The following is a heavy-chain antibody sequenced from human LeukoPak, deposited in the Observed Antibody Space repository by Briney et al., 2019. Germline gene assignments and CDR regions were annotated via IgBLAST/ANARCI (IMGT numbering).Heavy chain of an antibody. J-gene: IGHJ4*02. CDR2: ISYDGSNK. Sequence: GGSLRLSCAASGFTFSSYAMHWVRQAPGKGLEWVAVISYDGSNKYYADSVKGRFTISRDNSKNTLYLQMNSLRAEDTAVYYCARDYGPRNYDILTGFIDYWGQGTLVTVSS. D-gene: IGHD3-9*01. V-gene: IGHV3-30-3*01. CDR3: ARDYGPRNYDILTGFIDY. CDR1: GFTFSSYA.